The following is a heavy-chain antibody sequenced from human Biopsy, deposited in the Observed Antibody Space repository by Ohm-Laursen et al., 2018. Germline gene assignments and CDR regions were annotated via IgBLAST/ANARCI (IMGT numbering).Heavy chain of an antibody. D-gene: IGHD6-19*01. V-gene: IGHV3-9*01. CDR1: GFTFDDYA. J-gene: IGHJ3*02. Sequence: SLRLSCAASGFTFDDYAMYWVRQAPGKGLEWVSGISWNSGSIGYADSVKGRFTISRDNAKNSLYLQMNSLRAEDTALYYCAKDRRAVAGYDAFDIWGQGTMVTVSS. CDR3: AKDRRAVAGYDAFDI. CDR2: ISWNSGSI.